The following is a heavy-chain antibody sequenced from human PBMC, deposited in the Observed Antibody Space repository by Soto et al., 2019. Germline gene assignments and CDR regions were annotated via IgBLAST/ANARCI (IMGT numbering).Heavy chain of an antibody. Sequence: ASVKVSCKASGYVFSSSFVHWVRQAPGQGLEWMAMINPTVGSTSYAHNFQGRIAVTRDTSTATVYLDLSSLRSADTAIYYCAREVNTVIMPGDTEDYSGLDVWGQGTTVTVSS. J-gene: IGHJ6*02. CDR3: AREVNTVIMPGDTEDYSGLDV. CDR2: INPTVGST. V-gene: IGHV1-46*01. D-gene: IGHD2-21*02. CDR1: GYVFSSSF.